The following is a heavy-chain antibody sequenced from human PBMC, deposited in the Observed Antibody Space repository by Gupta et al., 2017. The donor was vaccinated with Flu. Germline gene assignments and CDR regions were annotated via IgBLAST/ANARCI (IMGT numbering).Heavy chain of an antibody. V-gene: IGHV3-30*18. D-gene: IGHD1-7*01. J-gene: IGHJ4*02. CDR1: GFTFSDYG. CDR2: MSDAGSNQ. CDR3: AKGGRHNWNYDGDY. Sequence: QVQLVQSGGGVVQTGPSLRLSCAASGFTFSDYGMHWVRQAPGKGLEWKAVMSDAGSNQWYAESVRGRFTISRDNSKNTLLLQINSLRADDTAVYYGAKGGRHNWNYDGDYWGQGTLVTVSS.